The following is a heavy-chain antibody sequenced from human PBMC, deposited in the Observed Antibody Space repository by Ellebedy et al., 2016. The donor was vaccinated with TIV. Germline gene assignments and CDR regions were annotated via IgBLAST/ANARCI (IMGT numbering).Heavy chain of an antibody. V-gene: IGHV3-7*01. CDR3: AGRHFDL. CDR1: GFIFSDYW. J-gene: IGHJ2*01. Sequence: GGSLRLXCAASGFIFSDYWMHWVRQAPGKGLEWVANIKEDGGEKYYVDSVKGRFTTSRDNTKNSLYLQMNSLRAEDTAVYFCAGRHFDLWGRGTLVTVSS. CDR2: IKEDGGEK.